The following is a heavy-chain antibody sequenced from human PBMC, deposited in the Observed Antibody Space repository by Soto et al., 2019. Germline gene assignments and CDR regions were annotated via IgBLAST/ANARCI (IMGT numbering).Heavy chain of an antibody. Sequence: SVKVSCKASGGTFSSYAISWVRQAPGQGLEWMGGIIPIFGTANYAQKLQGRVTITADKSTSTAYMELSSLRSEDTAVYYCAGPDIVVVPASERNYYYYYGMDVWGQGTTVTVSS. CDR2: IIPIFGTA. V-gene: IGHV1-69*06. CDR3: AGPDIVVVPASERNYYYYYGMDV. D-gene: IGHD2-2*01. J-gene: IGHJ6*02. CDR1: GGTFSSYA.